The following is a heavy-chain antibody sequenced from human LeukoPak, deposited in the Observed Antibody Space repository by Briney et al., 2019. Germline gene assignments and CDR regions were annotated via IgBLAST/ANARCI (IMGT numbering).Heavy chain of an antibody. CDR1: GFSFGTYA. J-gene: IGHJ4*02. CDR3: TKGGVVSAFGY. Sequence: PGGSLRLSCAASGFSFGTYAMTWFRQAPGKGLECFSTVSGSGGNTYYTDSVKGRFTISRDNSKNTLFLQMSSLSAEDTALYYCTKGGVVSAFGYWGQGVQVTVPS. V-gene: IGHV3-23*01. CDR2: VSGSGGNT. D-gene: IGHD3-22*01.